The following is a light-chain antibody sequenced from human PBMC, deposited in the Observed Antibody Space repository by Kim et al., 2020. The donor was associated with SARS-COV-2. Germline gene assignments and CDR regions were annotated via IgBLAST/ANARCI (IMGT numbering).Light chain of an antibody. CDR2: GAF. CDR1: QSVSSRH. J-gene: IGKJ1*01. Sequence: DIVLTQSPDTLSLSPGERATLSCRASQSVSSRHIAWYQHKPGQAPRLLLYGAFNRATGIPDRFSGSGSGTDFTLTISRLEPEDFAVFYCQYYGNKFGQGTKVDIK. CDR3: QYYGNK. V-gene: IGKV3-20*01.